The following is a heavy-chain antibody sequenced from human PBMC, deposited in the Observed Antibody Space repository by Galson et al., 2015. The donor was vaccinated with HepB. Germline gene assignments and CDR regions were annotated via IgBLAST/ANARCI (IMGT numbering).Heavy chain of an antibody. Sequence: SLRLSCAASGFTFSSYWMSWVRQAPGKGLEWVANIKQDGSEKYYVDSVKGRFTISRDNAKNSLYLQMNSLRAEDTAVYYCARSIRFLEWSPPHYYYYMDVWGKGTTVTVSS. J-gene: IGHJ6*03. CDR3: ARSIRFLEWSPPHYYYYMDV. V-gene: IGHV3-7*01. CDR1: GFTFSSYW. D-gene: IGHD3-3*01. CDR2: IKQDGSEK.